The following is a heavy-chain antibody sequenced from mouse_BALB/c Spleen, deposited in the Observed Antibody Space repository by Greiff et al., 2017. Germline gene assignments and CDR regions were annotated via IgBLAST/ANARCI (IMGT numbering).Heavy chain of an antibody. V-gene: IGHV5-6-5*01. Sequence: EVNVVESGGGLVKPGGSLKLSCAASGFTFSSYAMSWVRQTPEKRLEWVASISSGGSTYYPDSVKGRFTISRDNARNILYLQMSSLRSEDTAMYYCARGTTVVANNFDYWGQGTTLTVSS. J-gene: IGHJ2*01. CDR2: ISSGGST. D-gene: IGHD1-1*01. CDR3: ARGTTVVANNFDY. CDR1: GFTFSSYA.